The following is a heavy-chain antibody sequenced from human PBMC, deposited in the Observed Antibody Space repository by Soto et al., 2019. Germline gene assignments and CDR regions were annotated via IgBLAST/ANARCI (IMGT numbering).Heavy chain of an antibody. V-gene: IGHV4-31*03. CDR1: GGSISSGGYY. CDR2: IYYSGST. J-gene: IGHJ4*02. CDR3: ARDYDEQFDY. Sequence: SESLSLTCTVSGGSISSGGYYWSWIRQHPGKGLEWIGYIYYSGSTYYNPSLKSRVTISVDTSKNQFSLKLSSATAADTAVYYCARDYDEQFDYWGQGTLVTVSS. D-gene: IGHD3-22*01.